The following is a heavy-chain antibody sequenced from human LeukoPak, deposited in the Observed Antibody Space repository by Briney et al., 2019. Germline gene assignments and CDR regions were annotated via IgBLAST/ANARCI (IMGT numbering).Heavy chain of an antibody. J-gene: IGHJ5*02. Sequence: PGGSLRLSCAASGFTFSSFALSWVRQAPGKGLEWVSSISGSGGSTSYADSVKGRFTISRDNSKNTLYLQMNSLRAEDTAVYYCAKDRVSSSWLNWFDPWGQGTLVTVSS. D-gene: IGHD6-13*01. CDR2: ISGSGGST. CDR1: GFTFSSFA. V-gene: IGHV3-23*01. CDR3: AKDRVSSSWLNWFDP.